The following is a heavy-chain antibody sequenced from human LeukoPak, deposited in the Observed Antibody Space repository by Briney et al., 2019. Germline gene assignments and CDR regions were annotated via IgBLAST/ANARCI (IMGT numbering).Heavy chain of an antibody. J-gene: IGHJ4*02. CDR1: GYTFTSYY. CDR2: INPSGGST. CDR3: AGSSSLIVDFSHPLDY. V-gene: IGHV1-46*01. Sequence: ASVKVSCKASGYTFTSYYMHWVRRAPGQGLEWMGIINPSGGSTSYAQKFQGRVTMTRDMSTSTVYMELSSLRSEDTAVYYCAGSSSLIVDFSHPLDYWGQGTLVTVSS. D-gene: IGHD6-6*01.